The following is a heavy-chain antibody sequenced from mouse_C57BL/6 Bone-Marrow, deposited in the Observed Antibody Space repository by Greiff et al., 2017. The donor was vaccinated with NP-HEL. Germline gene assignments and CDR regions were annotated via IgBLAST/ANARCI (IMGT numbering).Heavy chain of an antibody. D-gene: IGHD2-1*01. CDR3: ARNYYGNYVGAY. V-gene: IGHV5-17*01. J-gene: IGHJ3*01. CDR1: GFTFSDYG. Sequence: EVKLMESGGGLVKPGGSLKLSCAASGFTFSDYGMHWVRQAPERGLEWVAYISSGSSTIYYADTVKGRFTISRDNAKNTLFLQMTSLRSEDTAMYYCARNYYGNYVGAYWGQGTLVTVSA. CDR2: ISSGSSTI.